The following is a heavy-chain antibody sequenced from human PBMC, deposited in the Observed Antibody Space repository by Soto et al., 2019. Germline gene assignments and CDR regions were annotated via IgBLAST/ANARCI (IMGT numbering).Heavy chain of an antibody. V-gene: IGHV3-66*01. CDR2: IYSGGST. CDR1: GFTVSSNY. J-gene: IGHJ1*01. CDR3: AIDCSGGSCYDEYFQH. D-gene: IGHD2-15*01. Sequence: EVQLVESGGGLVQPGGSLRLSCEASGFTVSSNYMSWVRKAPGKGMEWVSVIYSGGSTYYADSVKGRFTISRDNSNNTLYLQMNSLRAEDTAVYYCAIDCSGGSCYDEYFQHWGQVTLVTGSS.